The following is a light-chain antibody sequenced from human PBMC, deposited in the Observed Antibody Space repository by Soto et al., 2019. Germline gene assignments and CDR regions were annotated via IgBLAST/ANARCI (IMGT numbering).Light chain of an antibody. CDR3: QQYQNWPLIT. CDR1: QSVNSN. Sequence: EIVMTQSPGTLSVSPGERVIFSCRASQSVNSNLAWYQQKPGQTPRLLIYGASTRATGIPDRFSGSGSGTEFTLTISSLQSEDFADYYCQQYQNWPLITFGQGTRLEIK. J-gene: IGKJ5*01. CDR2: GAS. V-gene: IGKV3-15*01.